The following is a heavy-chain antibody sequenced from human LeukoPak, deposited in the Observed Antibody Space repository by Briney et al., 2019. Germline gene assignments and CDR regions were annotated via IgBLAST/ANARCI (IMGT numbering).Heavy chain of an antibody. J-gene: IGHJ3*02. CDR1: GXXXXSYA. V-gene: IGHV3-23*01. CDR2: ISGSGGST. D-gene: IGHD3-9*01. CDR3: AKSNYDILTGYSPRNI. Sequence: SGXXXXSYAMSWVRQAPGKGLEWVSAISGSGGSTYYADSVKGRFTISRDNSKNTLYLQMNSLRAEDTAVYYCAKSNYDILTGYSPRNIWGQGTMVTVSS.